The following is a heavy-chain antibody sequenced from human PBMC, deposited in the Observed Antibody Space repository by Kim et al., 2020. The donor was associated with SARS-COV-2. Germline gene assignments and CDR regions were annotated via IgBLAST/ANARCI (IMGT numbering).Heavy chain of an antibody. J-gene: IGHJ6*02. CDR1: GGSISSYY. V-gene: IGHV4-59*01. CDR3: AREYSSSSAGYYYYYGMDV. Sequence: SETLSLTCTVSGGSISSYYWSWIRQPPGKGLEWIGYIYYSGSTNYNPSLKSRVTISVDTSKNQFSLKLSSVTAADTAVYYCAREYSSSSAGYYYYYGMDVWGQGTTVTVSS. D-gene: IGHD6-6*01. CDR2: IYYSGST.